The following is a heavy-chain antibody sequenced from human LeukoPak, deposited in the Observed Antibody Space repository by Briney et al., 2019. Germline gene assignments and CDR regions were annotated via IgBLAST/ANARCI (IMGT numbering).Heavy chain of an antibody. V-gene: IGHV3-30*02. D-gene: IGHD5-18*01. Sequence: PGGSLRLSCAASGFTFSSYGMHWVRQAPGKGLEWVAFIRYDGNNKYYADSVKGRFTISRDNSKNTLYLQMNSLRAEDTAVYYCAKARYRYGFGFDYWGQGTLVTVSS. CDR2: IRYDGNNK. CDR1: GFTFSSYG. CDR3: AKARYRYGFGFDY. J-gene: IGHJ4*02.